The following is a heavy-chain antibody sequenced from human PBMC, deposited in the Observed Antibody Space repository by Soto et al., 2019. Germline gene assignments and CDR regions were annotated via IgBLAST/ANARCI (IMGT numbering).Heavy chain of an antibody. CDR1: GFTASISY. D-gene: IGHD3-16*01. V-gene: IGHV3-66*01. J-gene: IGHJ4*02. CDR2: FYSGSTT. Sequence: GGSLRLSCAASGFTASISYMGWVRQAPGKGLEWVSLFYSGSTTYYADSVKGRFSISRDNSKNTLYLQMNSLRAEDTAVYHCASSRGTYNDYWRQGTLDTVSS. CDR3: ASSRGTYNDY.